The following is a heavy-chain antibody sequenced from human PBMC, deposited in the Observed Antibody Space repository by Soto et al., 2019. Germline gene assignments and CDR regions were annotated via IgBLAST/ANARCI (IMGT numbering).Heavy chain of an antibody. CDR2: IYYSGST. D-gene: IGHD3-22*01. CDR1: GGSISSYY. Sequence: PSETLSLTCTVSGGSISSYYWSWIRQPPGKGLEWIGYIYYSGSTNYNPSLKSRVTISVDTSKNQFSLKLSSVTAADTAVYYCARDRIRYYDSSGYYYPQGFDYWGQGTLVTVSS. V-gene: IGHV4-59*01. J-gene: IGHJ4*02. CDR3: ARDRIRYYDSSGYYYPQGFDY.